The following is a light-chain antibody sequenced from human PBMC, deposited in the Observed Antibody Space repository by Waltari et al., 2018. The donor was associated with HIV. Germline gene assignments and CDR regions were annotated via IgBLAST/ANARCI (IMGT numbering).Light chain of an antibody. Sequence: DVVMTKSPLSLPVSPGEPASVACVSSQSLLHANGYQYLDWYLQKPGQAPQLLIYLGSNRASGIPDRFSGSASGTNFTLNISRVEADDVGTYYCMQALQTPRTFGGGTKVQIK. CDR3: MQALQTPRT. CDR2: LGS. V-gene: IGKV2-28*01. CDR1: QSLLHANGYQY. J-gene: IGKJ4*01.